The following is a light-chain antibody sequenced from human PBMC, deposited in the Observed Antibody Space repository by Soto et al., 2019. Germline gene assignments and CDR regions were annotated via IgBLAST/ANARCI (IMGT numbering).Light chain of an antibody. CDR1: SIEVGGYNY. CDR2: DVS. J-gene: IGLJ1*01. Sequence: QSVLTQPASVSGSPGQSITISCTGTSIEVGGYNYVSWYQQHPGKAPKLMIYDVSNRPSGVSNRFSGSKSGNTASLTISGLQAEDEADYYCSSYTSSSTLLYVFGTGTKLTVL. CDR3: SSYTSSSTLLYV. V-gene: IGLV2-14*01.